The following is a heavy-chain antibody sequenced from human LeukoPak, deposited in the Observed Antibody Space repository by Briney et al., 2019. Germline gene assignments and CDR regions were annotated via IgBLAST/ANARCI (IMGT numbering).Heavy chain of an antibody. D-gene: IGHD6-19*01. CDR2: INPSGGST. J-gene: IGHJ3*02. CDR1: GYTFTSYY. V-gene: IGHV1-46*01. CDR3: ARDPPIAVAGIGGGGAFDI. Sequence: ASVKVSCKASGYTFTSYYMHWVRQAPGQGLEWMGIINPSGGSTSYAQKFQGRVTMTRDTSTSTVYMELSSLRSEDTAVHYCARDPPIAVAGIGGGGAFDIWGQGTMVTVSS.